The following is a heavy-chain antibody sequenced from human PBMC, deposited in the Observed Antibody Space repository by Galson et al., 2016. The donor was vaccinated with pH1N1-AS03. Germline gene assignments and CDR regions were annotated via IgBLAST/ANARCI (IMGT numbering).Heavy chain of an antibody. D-gene: IGHD3-22*01. Sequence: SLRLSCATSGFTFSSYAMFWVRQAPGKGLEWVSSISGSGISTYYADSVKGRFTISRDNSRNTVYLQMNSLRVEDTAFYYCARDFYDSSGYFKAPFDYWGQGALVTVSS. CDR2: ISGSGIST. CDR3: ARDFYDSSGYFKAPFDY. J-gene: IGHJ4*02. V-gene: IGHV3-23*01. CDR1: GFTFSSYA.